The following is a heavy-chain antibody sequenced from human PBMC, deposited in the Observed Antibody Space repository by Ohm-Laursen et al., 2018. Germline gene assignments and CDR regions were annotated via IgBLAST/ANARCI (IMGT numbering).Heavy chain of an antibody. V-gene: IGHV4-34*01. Sequence: SDTLSLTCAVYGGSFSGYYWSWIRQPPGKGLEWIGEINHSGSTNYNPSLKSRVTISVDTSKNQFSLRLTSVTAADTAVYYCAVSEVRYSFTYLADFWGQGTLVTVPS. CDR3: AVSEVRYSFTYLADF. CDR2: INHSGST. D-gene: IGHD3-9*01. CDR1: GGSFSGYY. J-gene: IGHJ4*02.